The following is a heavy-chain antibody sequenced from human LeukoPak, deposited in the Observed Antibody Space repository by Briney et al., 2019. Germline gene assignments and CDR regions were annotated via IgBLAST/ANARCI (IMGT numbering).Heavy chain of an antibody. D-gene: IGHD6-19*01. J-gene: IGHJ5*02. CDR3: ARDSSGWYGDWFDP. V-gene: IGHV3-7*01. CDR2: IKQDGSEK. CDR1: GFTFSSYW. Sequence: PGGSLRLSCAASGFTFSSYWMSWVRQAPGKGLEWVANIKQDGSEKYYVDSVKGRFTISRDNAKNSLYLQMNSLRAEDTVVYYCARDSSGWYGDWFDPWGQGTLVTVSS.